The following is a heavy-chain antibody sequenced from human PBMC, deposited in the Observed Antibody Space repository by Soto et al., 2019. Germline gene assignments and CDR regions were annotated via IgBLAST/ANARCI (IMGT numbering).Heavy chain of an antibody. CDR1: GFTFSSYA. D-gene: IGHD2-2*01. CDR2: ISGSGGST. V-gene: IGHV3-23*01. Sequence: GGPLRLSFAAFGFTFSSYAMRWGRRSPGKGLEWVSAISGSGGSTYYADSVKGRFTISRDNSKNTLYLQMNSLRAEDTAVYYCASPSRYQLPEDWFDPWGQGTLVTVSS. J-gene: IGHJ5*02. CDR3: ASPSRYQLPEDWFDP.